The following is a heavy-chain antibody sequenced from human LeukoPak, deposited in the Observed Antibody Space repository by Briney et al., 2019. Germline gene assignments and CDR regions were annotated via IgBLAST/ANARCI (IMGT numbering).Heavy chain of an antibody. D-gene: IGHD2-2*01. CDR1: GYSISSGYY. V-gene: IGHV4-38-2*01. CDR2: IYHSGST. J-gene: IGHJ4*02. Sequence: KPSETLSLTCAVSGYSISSGYYWGWIRQPPGKGLEWIGSIYHSGSTYYNPSLKSRVTISVDTSKNQFSLKLSSVTAADTAVYYCARRGLFGWVPAANDYCFDYWGQGTLVTVSS. CDR3: ARRGLFGWVPAANDYCFDY.